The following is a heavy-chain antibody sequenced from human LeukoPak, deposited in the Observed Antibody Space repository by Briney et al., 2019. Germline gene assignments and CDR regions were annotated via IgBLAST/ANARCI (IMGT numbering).Heavy chain of an antibody. J-gene: IGHJ6*03. V-gene: IGHV4-34*01. CDR2: INHSGST. CDR1: GGSLSGYY. Sequence: SETLSLTCAVYGGSLSGYYWSRVRQPPGKGLEWIGEINHSGSTIYNPSLKSRVTISVDTSKNQFSLKLSSVTAADTAVYYCARAVPGDFWSGYYEDYYYMDVWGKGTTVTVSS. D-gene: IGHD3-3*01. CDR3: ARAVPGDFWSGYYEDYYYMDV.